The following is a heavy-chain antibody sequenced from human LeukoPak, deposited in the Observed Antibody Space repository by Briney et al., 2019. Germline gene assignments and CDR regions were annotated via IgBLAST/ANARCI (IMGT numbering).Heavy chain of an antibody. CDR2: ISSSSSYI. Sequence: GGSLRLSCAASGFTFSSYSMNWVRQAPGKGLEWVSSISSSSSYIYYADSVKGRFTISRDNAKNSLYLQMNSLRAEDTAVYYCASFGGDLYGMDVWGQGTTVTVSS. CDR1: GFTFSSYS. D-gene: IGHD3-10*01. CDR3: ASFGGDLYGMDV. V-gene: IGHV3-21*01. J-gene: IGHJ6*02.